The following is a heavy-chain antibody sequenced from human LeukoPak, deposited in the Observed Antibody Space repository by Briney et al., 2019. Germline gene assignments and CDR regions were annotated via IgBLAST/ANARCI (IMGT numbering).Heavy chain of an antibody. Sequence: PSETLSLTCTVSGGSISSYYWGWIRQPPGKGLEWIGYIYYSGSTNYNPPLKSRVTISVDMSKNQFSLKLRFLTAADTAVYYCARSYGGAFDIWAQGTMVTVSS. J-gene: IGHJ3*02. D-gene: IGHD3-10*01. CDR1: GGSISSYY. CDR3: ARSYGGAFDI. V-gene: IGHV4-59*01. CDR2: IYYSGST.